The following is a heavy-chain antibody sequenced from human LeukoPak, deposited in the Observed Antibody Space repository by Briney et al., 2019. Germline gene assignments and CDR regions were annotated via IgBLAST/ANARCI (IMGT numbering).Heavy chain of an antibody. D-gene: IGHD3-22*01. CDR1: GFTFSDYS. V-gene: IGHV3-30*04. Sequence: PGGSLRLSCAASGFTFSDYSMHWVRQAPGKWLEWVAVIAYDGSHKYFADSVKGRFTISRDNSKNTLYLQMNSLRAEDTAVYYCARDFAHDSNGSLLDCWGQGTLVTVSS. J-gene: IGHJ4*02. CDR3: ARDFAHDSNGSLLDC. CDR2: IAYDGSHK.